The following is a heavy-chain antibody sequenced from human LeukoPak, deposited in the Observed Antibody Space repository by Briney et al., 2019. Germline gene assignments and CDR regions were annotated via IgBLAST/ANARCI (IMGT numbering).Heavy chain of an antibody. J-gene: IGHJ4*02. Sequence: GGSLRLSCAASGFTFNNYNMNWVRQVPGKGLEWVSSITNSVTYKYYADSVKGRFTISRDNAKNSLYLQINSLRAEDTTVYYCARDDPYDILTSDYWGQGTLVTVSS. V-gene: IGHV3-21*01. CDR2: ITNSVTYK. CDR1: GFTFNNYN. D-gene: IGHD3-9*01. CDR3: ARDDPYDILTSDY.